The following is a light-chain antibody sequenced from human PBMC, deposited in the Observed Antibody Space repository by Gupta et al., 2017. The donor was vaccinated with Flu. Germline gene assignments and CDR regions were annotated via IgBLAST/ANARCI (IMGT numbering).Light chain of an antibody. CDR2: STS. V-gene: IGLV7-43*01. CDR1: TGAVTSGDY. J-gene: IGLJ3*02. Sequence: TITIASITGAVTSGDYHNWFQHTSAQPRRSLFYSTSNNPSCPPARFSGSFLAGTAALTLSAAQQEDDAEYYCLPYYGGDQQVFGGGTKLTVL. CDR3: LPYYGGDQQV.